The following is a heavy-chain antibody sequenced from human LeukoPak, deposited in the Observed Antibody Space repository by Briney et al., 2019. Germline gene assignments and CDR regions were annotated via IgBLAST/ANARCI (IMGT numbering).Heavy chain of an antibody. CDR2: IYHSGST. V-gene: IGHV4-34*01. D-gene: IGHD3-3*01. CDR1: GGSFSGYY. CDR3: ARGSNYDFWSGYLGGVYYYGMDV. J-gene: IGHJ6*02. Sequence: SETLSLTCAVYGGSFSGYYWSWIRQPPGKGLEWIGYIYHSGSTYYNPSLKSRVTISVDTSKNQFSPKLSSVTAADTAVYYCARGSNYDFWSGYLGGVYYYGMDVWGQGTTVTVSS.